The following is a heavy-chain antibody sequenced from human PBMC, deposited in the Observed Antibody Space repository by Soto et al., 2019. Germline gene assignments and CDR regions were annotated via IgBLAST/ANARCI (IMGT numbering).Heavy chain of an antibody. V-gene: IGHV4-59*08. CDR2: ISNTEKT. CDR3: ARHENLDSCYFDY. J-gene: IGHJ4*02. Sequence: QVQLQESGPGLVQPSETLSLACSVSGGSITSSYWSWSRQPPGKGLEWIGYISNTEKTAYNPPLHSRVTISIDTATNQLSLKMSSVTAADTAVYYCARHENLDSCYFDYWGRGTLVTVSS. CDR1: GGSITSSY.